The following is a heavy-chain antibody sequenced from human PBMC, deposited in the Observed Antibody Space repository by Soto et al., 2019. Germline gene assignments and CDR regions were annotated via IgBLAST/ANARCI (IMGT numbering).Heavy chain of an antibody. CDR1: GYIFTRYN. Sequence: ASVKVSCKASGYIFTRYNTHWVRQAPGQGLEWMGIINPSDGSTNYAQTFQGRVTMTRDISIATAYMELSSLRSDDTAIYYCARMATFGSLNWFDPWGQGTLVTVSS. CDR2: INPSDGST. CDR3: ARMATFGSLNWFDP. D-gene: IGHD3-16*01. V-gene: IGHV1-46*01. J-gene: IGHJ5*02.